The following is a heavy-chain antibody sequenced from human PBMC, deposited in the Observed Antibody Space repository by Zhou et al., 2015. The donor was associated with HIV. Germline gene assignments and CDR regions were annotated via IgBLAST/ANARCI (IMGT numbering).Heavy chain of an antibody. CDR2: IIPILGTA. J-gene: IGHJ2*01. CDR3: VRDRGGATRPDWRYFDL. D-gene: IGHD1-26*01. CDR1: GGSFTSYA. V-gene: IGHV1-69*06. Sequence: QVQLVQSGAEVKKPGSSVKVSCKVSGGSFTSYAISWVRQAPGQGLEWMGGIIPILGTAKYPQKLQGRVTITADRSTSTAYMDLRSLRLEDTAVYYCVRDRGGATRPDWRYFDLWGRGTLVTVSS.